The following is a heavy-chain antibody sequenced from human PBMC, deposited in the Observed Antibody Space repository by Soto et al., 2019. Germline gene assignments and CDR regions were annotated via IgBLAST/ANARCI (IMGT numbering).Heavy chain of an antibody. Sequence: GGSLRLSCVVSGFTFSDHEMNWVRQAPGRGPEWISKISESGGTTSYADSVKGRFTISRDNARDSLYLRMSDLRVEDTGIYYCARDRSLISADPPYGMDVWGQGTTVTVSS. J-gene: IGHJ6*02. V-gene: IGHV3-48*03. CDR2: ISESGGTT. CDR3: ARDRSLISADPPYGMDV. CDR1: GFTFSDHE. D-gene: IGHD2-21*01.